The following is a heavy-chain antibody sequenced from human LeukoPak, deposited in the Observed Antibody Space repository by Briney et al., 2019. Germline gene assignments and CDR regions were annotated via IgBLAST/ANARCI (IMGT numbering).Heavy chain of an antibody. Sequence: HSGGSLRLSCAASGFTFSSYAMSWVRQAPGKGLEWVSAISGSGGSTYYADSVKGRFTISRDNSKNTLYLQMNSLRAEDTAVYYCAKGYHYDSSGYHDCWGQGTLVTVSS. CDR2: ISGSGGST. J-gene: IGHJ4*02. CDR1: GFTFSSYA. CDR3: AKGYHYDSSGYHDC. D-gene: IGHD3-22*01. V-gene: IGHV3-23*01.